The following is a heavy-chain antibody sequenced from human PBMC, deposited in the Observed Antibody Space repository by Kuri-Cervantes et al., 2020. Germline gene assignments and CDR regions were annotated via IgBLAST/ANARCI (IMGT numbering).Heavy chain of an antibody. CDR2: ISYDGSNK. J-gene: IGHJ6*02. V-gene: IGHV3-30-3*01. Sequence: GESLKISCAASGFTFGSYAMHWDRQAPGKGLEWVAVISYDGSNKYYADPVKGRFTIYRDNSKNTLYLQMNSLGADDTAVYYCARYLGSGIDGWGQGTTVTVSS. CDR1: GFTFGSYA. D-gene: IGHD2-15*01. CDR3: ARYLGSGIDG.